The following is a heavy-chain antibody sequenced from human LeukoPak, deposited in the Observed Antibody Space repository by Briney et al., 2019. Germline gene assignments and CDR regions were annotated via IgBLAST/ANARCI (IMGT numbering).Heavy chain of an antibody. CDR2: ISGSGGST. D-gene: IGHD5-18*01. CDR1: GFTFSSYS. J-gene: IGHJ4*02. Sequence: QPGGSLRLSCAASGFTFSSYSMNWVRQAPGKGLEWVSAISGSGGSTYYADSVKGRFTISRDNSKNTLYLQMNSLRAEDTAVYYCAKDRKQLWLREPPFDYWGQGTLVTVSS. CDR3: AKDRKQLWLREPPFDY. V-gene: IGHV3-23*01.